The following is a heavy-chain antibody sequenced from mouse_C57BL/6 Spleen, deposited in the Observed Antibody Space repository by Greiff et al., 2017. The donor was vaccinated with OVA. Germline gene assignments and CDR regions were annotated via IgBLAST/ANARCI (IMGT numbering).Heavy chain of an antibody. J-gene: IGHJ4*01. CDR2: IYPGDGDT. Sequence: QVQLKESGAELVKPGASVKISCKASGYAFSSYWMNWVKQRPGKGLEWIGQIYPGDGDTNYNGKFKGKATLTADKSSSTAYMQLSSLTSEDSAVYFCARFYDYAMDYWGQGTSVTVSS. CDR1: GYAFSSYW. V-gene: IGHV1-80*01. CDR3: ARFYDYAMDY. D-gene: IGHD2-12*01.